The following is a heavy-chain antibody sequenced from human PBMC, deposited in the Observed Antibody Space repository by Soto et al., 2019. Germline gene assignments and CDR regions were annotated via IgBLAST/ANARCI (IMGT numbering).Heavy chain of an antibody. CDR2: MNPDGSQT. CDR1: GFTYSNYW. J-gene: IGHJ4*02. CDR3: AREPRLLDY. V-gene: IGHV3-7*01. D-gene: IGHD3-3*01. Sequence: PGGSLRLSCVASGFTYSNYWLAWVRQLPGKGLEWVAYMNPDGSQTFYGDSVRGRFTISRDNAKNSLYLQIRSLRVEDTAVYYCAREPRLLDYWGQGTLVTVSS.